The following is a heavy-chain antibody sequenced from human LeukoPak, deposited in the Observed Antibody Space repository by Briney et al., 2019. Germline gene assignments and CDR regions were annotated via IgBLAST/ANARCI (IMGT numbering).Heavy chain of an antibody. Sequence: GESLKISCKGSGYSLTSYWIGWVRQMPGKGLEWMGIIYPGDSDTRYSPSFQGQVTISADKSISTAYLQWSSLKASDTAMYYCARNTYSSSSEDSFDYWGQGTLVTVSS. CDR1: GYSLTSYW. CDR2: IYPGDSDT. CDR3: ARNTYSSSSEDSFDY. D-gene: IGHD6-6*01. J-gene: IGHJ4*02. V-gene: IGHV5-51*01.